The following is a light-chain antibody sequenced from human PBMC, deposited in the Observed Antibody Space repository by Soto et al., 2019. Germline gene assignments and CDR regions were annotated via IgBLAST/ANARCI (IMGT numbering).Light chain of an antibody. J-gene: IGLJ1*01. CDR1: SSDIGTYSL. CDR2: EGI. Sequence: QSALTQPASVSGSPGQSITISCTGTSSDIGTYSLVSWYQHYPGKAPKLMIYEGIKRPSGVSNRFSGSKSGNTAFLTISGLQAEDEADYYCCSYAGSGTDNYVFGSGTKVTLL. CDR3: CSYAGSGTDNYV. V-gene: IGLV2-23*01.